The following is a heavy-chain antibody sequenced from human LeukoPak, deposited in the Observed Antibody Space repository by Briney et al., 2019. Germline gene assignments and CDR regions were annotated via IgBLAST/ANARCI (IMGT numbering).Heavy chain of an antibody. CDR1: EFTFTNFW. Sequence: GGSLRLSCAASEFTFTNFWMSWVRQAPGKGLEWVANTNRDGSEKYYVDSVKGRVTISRDNAMNFLYLQLNSLRVDDTAVYYCARDSASCRGCAFDIWGQGIVVTVPS. V-gene: IGHV3-7*01. J-gene: IGHJ3*02. D-gene: IGHD2-2*01. CDR3: ARDSASCRGCAFDI. CDR2: TNRDGSEK.